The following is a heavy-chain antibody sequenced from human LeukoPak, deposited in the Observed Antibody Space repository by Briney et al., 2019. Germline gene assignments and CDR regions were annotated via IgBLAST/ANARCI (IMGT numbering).Heavy chain of an antibody. D-gene: IGHD1-1*01. J-gene: IGHJ3*02. CDR1: GGTFSSYA. CDR2: IIPIFGTA. Sequence: ASVKVSCKASGGTFSSYAISWVRQAPGQGLEWTGGIIPIFGTANYAQKFQGRVTITADESTSTAYMELSSLRSEDTAVYYCARAGWVQLERRYAFDIWGQGTMVTDSS. CDR3: ARAGWVQLERRYAFDI. V-gene: IGHV1-69*01.